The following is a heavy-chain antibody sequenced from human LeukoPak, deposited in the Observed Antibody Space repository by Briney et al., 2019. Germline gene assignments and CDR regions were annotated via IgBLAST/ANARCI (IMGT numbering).Heavy chain of an antibody. CDR3: AREVVMINAGGGNRFYFDY. Sequence: ASVKVSCKASGGTFSNYAINWVRQAPGQGLEWMGWISAYNGNTNYAQKLQGRVTMTTDTSTSTAYMELRSLRSDDTAVYYCAREVVMINAGGGNRFYFDYWGQGILVTVSS. J-gene: IGHJ4*02. CDR1: GGTFSNYA. D-gene: IGHD2-21*01. V-gene: IGHV1-18*01. CDR2: ISAYNGNT.